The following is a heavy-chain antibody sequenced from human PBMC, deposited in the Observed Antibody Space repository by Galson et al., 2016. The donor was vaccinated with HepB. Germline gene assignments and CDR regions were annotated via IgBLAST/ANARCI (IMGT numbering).Heavy chain of an antibody. Sequence: SLRLSCAASGFTFSSYGMHWVRQAPGKGLEWVAVISYDGSDKYYADSVKGRFTISRDNSKNTLYLQMNSLRPEDTAVYYCAKDRRYYDSSGYFWEGYYYDGMDVWDQGTTVTVSS. CDR2: ISYDGSDK. CDR3: AKDRRYYDSSGYFWEGYYYDGMDV. CDR1: GFTFSSYG. J-gene: IGHJ6*02. D-gene: IGHD3-22*01. V-gene: IGHV3-30*18.